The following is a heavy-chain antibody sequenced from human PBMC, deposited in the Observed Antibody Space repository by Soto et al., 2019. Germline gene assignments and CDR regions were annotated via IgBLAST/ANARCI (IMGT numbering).Heavy chain of an antibody. CDR3: AGHEMGYCSSTSCPGWFDP. J-gene: IGHJ5*02. V-gene: IGHV5-51*01. CDR2: IYPGDSDT. CDR1: GYSFTSYW. D-gene: IGHD2-2*01. Sequence: PGESLKISCKGSGYSFTSYWIGWVRQMPGKGLEWMGIIYPGDSDTRYSPSFQGQVTISADKSISTAYLQWSSLKASDTAMYYCAGHEMGYCSSTSCPGWFDPWGQGTLVTVSS.